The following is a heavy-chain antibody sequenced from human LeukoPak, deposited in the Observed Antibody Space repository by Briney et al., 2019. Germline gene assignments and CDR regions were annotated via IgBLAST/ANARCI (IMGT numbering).Heavy chain of an antibody. J-gene: IGHJ4*02. Sequence: GGSLRLSCAASGFTFSSYGMHWVRQAPGKGLEWVSSISSSSSYIYYADSVKGRFTISRDNAKNSLYLQMNSLRAEDTAVYYCARSIVVVTPPADYWGQGTLVTVSS. V-gene: IGHV3-21*01. CDR2: ISSSSSYI. D-gene: IGHD2-21*02. CDR1: GFTFSSYG. CDR3: ARSIVVVTPPADY.